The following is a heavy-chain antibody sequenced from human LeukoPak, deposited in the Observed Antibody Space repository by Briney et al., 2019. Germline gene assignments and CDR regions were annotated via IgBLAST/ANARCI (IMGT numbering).Heavy chain of an antibody. D-gene: IGHD6-19*01. CDR2: ISSSSSYI. J-gene: IGHJ6*01. V-gene: IGHV3-21*01. CDR3: ARDFAAAVAPHYLYGMDV. CDR1: GYTISSDS. Sequence: PGGSLRLSCAASGYTISSDSMNWVRQAPGKGLEWVSSISSSSSYIYYADSVKGRFTISRDNAKNSLYLQMNSLRAEDTAVYYCARDFAAAVAPHYLYGMDVWGPGTTVTVSS.